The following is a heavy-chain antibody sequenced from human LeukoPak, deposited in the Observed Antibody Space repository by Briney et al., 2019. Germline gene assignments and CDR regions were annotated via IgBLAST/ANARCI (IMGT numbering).Heavy chain of an antibody. D-gene: IGHD1-1*01. CDR1: GGSISSSSYY. J-gene: IGHJ4*02. CDR3: ARDHGWYNWVDY. V-gene: IGHV4-39*07. Sequence: SSETLSLTCTVPGGSISSSSYYWGWIRQPPGKGLEWIGSIYYSGSTYYNPSLKSRVTISVDTSKNQFSLKLSSVTAADTAVYYCARDHGWYNWVDYWGQGTLVTVSS. CDR2: IYYSGST.